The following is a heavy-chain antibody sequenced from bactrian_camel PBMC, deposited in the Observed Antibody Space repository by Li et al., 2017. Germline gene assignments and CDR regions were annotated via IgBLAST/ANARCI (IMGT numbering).Heavy chain of an antibody. CDR1: GATASSYC. V-gene: IGHV3S26*01. D-gene: IGHD5*01. CDR2: FDRDGST. J-gene: IGHJ4*01. CDR3: AVNRGLLRRRSCRDIGGY. Sequence: HVQLVESGGGSVQAGGSLRLSCAASGATASSYCMGWVRQAPGKEREGVAAFDRDGSTSYVDSVKGRFTISRNNAKNTVYLQMNSLTPEDTAVYYCAVNRGLLRRRSCRDIGGYWGQGTQVTVS.